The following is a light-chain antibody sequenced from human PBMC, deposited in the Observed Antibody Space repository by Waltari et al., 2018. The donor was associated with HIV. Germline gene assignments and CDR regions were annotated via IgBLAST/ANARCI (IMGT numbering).Light chain of an antibody. CDR2: QDS. CDR1: KLGDKY. CDR3: QVWDNNSAV. Sequence: SYELTQPPSMSVSPGQPASITCSGDKLGDKYVCWYQQRPGQSPVMVIYQDSERPSGVPERFSGSNSGNTATLTISGTQPLDEADYYCQVWDNNSAVFGGGTKVTVL. V-gene: IGLV3-1*01. J-gene: IGLJ2*01.